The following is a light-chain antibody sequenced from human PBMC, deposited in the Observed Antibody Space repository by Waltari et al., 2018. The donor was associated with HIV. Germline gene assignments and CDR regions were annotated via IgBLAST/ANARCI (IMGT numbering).Light chain of an antibody. CDR3: SSYTSSSTLVV. CDR2: EVS. CDR1: SSDVGGYNY. Sequence: QSALTQPASVSGPPGQSITISCTGTSSDVGGYNYVSWYQQHPGKAPKLMIYEVSNRPSGVSNRFSGSKSGNTASLTISGLQAGDEADYYCSSYTSSSTLVVFGGGTKLTVL. V-gene: IGLV2-14*01. J-gene: IGLJ2*01.